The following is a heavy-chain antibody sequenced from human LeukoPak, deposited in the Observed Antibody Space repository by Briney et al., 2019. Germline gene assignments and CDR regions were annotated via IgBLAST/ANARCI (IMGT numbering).Heavy chain of an antibody. CDR1: GYTFTSYG. CDR3: ARIHDYGDYEREKNFDY. D-gene: IGHD4-17*01. V-gene: IGHV1-18*01. J-gene: IGHJ4*02. Sequence: GASVKVSCKASGYTFTSYGISWVRQAPGQGLEWMGWISAYNGNTNYAQKLQGRVTMTTDTSASTAYMELRSLRSDDTAVYYCARIHDYGDYEREKNFDYWGQGTLVTVSS. CDR2: ISAYNGNT.